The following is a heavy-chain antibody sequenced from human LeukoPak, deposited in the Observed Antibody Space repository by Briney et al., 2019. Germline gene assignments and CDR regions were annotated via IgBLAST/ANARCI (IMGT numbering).Heavy chain of an antibody. V-gene: IGHV3-30*04. CDR1: GFTFSSYA. J-gene: IGHJ6*03. CDR3: ARVGVRGTSSWHYYYYMDV. D-gene: IGHD6-13*01. CDR2: ISYDGSNK. Sequence: GGSLRLSWAADGFTFSSYAMHWVRQAPGKGLEWVAVISYDGSNKYYADSVKGRFTISRDNSKNTLYLQMNSLRAEDTAVYYCARVGVRGTSSWHYYYYMDVWGKGTTVTVSS.